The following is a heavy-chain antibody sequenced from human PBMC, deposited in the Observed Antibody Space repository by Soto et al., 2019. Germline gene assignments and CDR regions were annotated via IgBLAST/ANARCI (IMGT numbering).Heavy chain of an antibody. Sequence: QVQLVESGGVVVQPGRSLRLSCAASGFTFSSYGMHWVRQAPGKGLEWVAVISYDGSNKYYADSVKGRFTISRDNSKNTLYLQMNSLRAEDTAVYYCAKDSAVAASFDYWGQGTLVTVSS. CDR3: AKDSAVAASFDY. J-gene: IGHJ4*02. D-gene: IGHD6-19*01. CDR2: ISYDGSNK. V-gene: IGHV3-30*18. CDR1: GFTFSSYG.